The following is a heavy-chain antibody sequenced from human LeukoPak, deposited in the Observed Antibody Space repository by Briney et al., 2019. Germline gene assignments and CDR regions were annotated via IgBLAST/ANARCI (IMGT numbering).Heavy chain of an antibody. CDR3: ARVSKQQLARVAFDI. J-gene: IGHJ3*02. CDR1: GYTFTGYY. Sequence: ASVKVSCKASGYTFTGYYMHWVRQAPGQGLEWMGWINPSSGGTNYAQKFQGRVTMTRDTSISTAYMELSRLRSDDTAVYYCARVSKQQLARVAFDIWGQGTMVTVSS. V-gene: IGHV1-2*02. CDR2: INPSSGGT. D-gene: IGHD6-13*01.